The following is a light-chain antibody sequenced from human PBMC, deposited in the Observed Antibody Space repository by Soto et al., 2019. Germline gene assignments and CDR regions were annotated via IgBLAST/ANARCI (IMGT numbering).Light chain of an antibody. CDR3: AAWDDSLSASQV. J-gene: IGLJ2*01. CDR1: SSNIGSNY. V-gene: IGLV1-47*01. Sequence: QSVLTQPPSASGTPVQRVTISCSGSSSNIGSNYVYWYQQLPGTAPKLLIYRNNQRPSGVPDRFSGSKSGTSASLAISGLRSEDEADYYCAAWDDSLSASQVFGGGTKLTVL. CDR2: RNN.